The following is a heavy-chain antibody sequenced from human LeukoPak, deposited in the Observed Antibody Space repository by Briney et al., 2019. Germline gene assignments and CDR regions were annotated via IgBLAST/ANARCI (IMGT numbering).Heavy chain of an antibody. CDR2: IYSGGST. CDR3: ARDLWWGLPQLGGNY. V-gene: IGHV3-53*01. D-gene: IGHD1-26*01. J-gene: IGHJ4*02. CDR1: GFTVSSNY. Sequence: GGSLRLSCAASGFTVSSNYMSWVRQAPGKGLEWVSVIYSGGSTYYADSVKGRFTISRDNSKNTLYLQMNSLRAEDTAVYYCARDLWWGLPQLGGNYWGQGTLVTVSS.